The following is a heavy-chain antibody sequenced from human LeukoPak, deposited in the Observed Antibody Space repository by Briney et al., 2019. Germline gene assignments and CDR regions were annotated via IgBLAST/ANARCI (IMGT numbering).Heavy chain of an antibody. J-gene: IGHJ4*02. CDR2: IIPIFGTA. V-gene: IGHV1-69*05. Sequence: GASVKVSCKASGGTFSSYAISWVRQAPGHGLEWMGGIIPIFGTANYAQKFQGRVTITTDESTSTAYMELSSLRSEDTAVYYCATSGTMVRGVHFDYWGQGTLVTVSS. CDR1: GGTFSSYA. D-gene: IGHD3-10*01. CDR3: ATSGTMVRGVHFDY.